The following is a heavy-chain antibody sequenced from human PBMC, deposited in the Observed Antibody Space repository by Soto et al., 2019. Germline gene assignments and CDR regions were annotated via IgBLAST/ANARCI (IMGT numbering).Heavy chain of an antibody. CDR2: IYYSGST. D-gene: IGHD1-7*01. Sequence: SETLSLTCTVSGVSISSSSYYWGWIRQPPGKGLEWIGSIYYSGSTYYNPSLKSRVTISVDTSKNQLSLKMSSVTAADTAVYYCASATVERTGTVYYYYGMDVWGQGTTVT. J-gene: IGHJ6*02. V-gene: IGHV4-39*01. CDR1: GVSISSSSYY. CDR3: ASATVERTGTVYYYYGMDV.